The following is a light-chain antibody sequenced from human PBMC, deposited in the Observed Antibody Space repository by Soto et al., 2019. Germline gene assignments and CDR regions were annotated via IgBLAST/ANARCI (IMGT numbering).Light chain of an antibody. CDR2: GNN. CDR3: QSYDSGLSARV. CDR1: SSNIGAGYD. V-gene: IGLV1-40*01. J-gene: IGLJ3*02. Sequence: QSVLTQPPSVSGAPGQRVTISCTGSSSNIGAGYDVHWYQQLPGTTPKLLIYGNNNRPSGVPDRFSGSKSGTSASLAITGFQAEDDADYYCQSYDSGLSARVFGGGTKVTVL.